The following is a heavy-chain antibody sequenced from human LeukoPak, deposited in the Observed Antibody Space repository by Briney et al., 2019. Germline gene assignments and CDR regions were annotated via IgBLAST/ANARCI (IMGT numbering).Heavy chain of an antibody. CDR1: GYSISSGYY. J-gene: IGHJ5*02. D-gene: IGHD6-6*01. CDR3: ARRPSEYSSSSIWFDP. V-gene: IGHV4-38-2*01. CDR2: IYHSGNT. Sequence: PSETLSLTCAVSGYSISSGYYWGWIRQPPGKGLEWIGSIYHSGNTYYNPSLKSRVTISADTSKNQFSLRLSSVTAADTAVYYCARRPSEYSSSSIWFDPWGQGTLVTVSS.